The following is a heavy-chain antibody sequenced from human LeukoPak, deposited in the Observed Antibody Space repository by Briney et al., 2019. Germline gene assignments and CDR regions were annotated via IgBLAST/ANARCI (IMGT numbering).Heavy chain of an antibody. CDR3: ARDPRLYCSGSSCFQSYYFDL. CDR1: GGSFSGYY. Sequence: SETLSLTCAVYGGSFSGYYWSWIRQPPGKGLEWIGEINHSGSTNYNPSLKSRVTISVDTSKNQFSLKLSSVTAADTAVYYCARDPRLYCSGSSCFQSYYFDLWGLGTLVTVSS. CDR2: INHSGST. J-gene: IGHJ2*01. V-gene: IGHV4-34*01. D-gene: IGHD2-15*01.